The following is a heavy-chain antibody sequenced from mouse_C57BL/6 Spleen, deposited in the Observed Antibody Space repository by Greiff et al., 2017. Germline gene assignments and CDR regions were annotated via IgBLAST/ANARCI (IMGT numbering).Heavy chain of an antibody. CDR2: ISGGGGNT. CDR1: GFTFSSYT. Sequence: EVQLVESGGGLVKPGGSLKLSCAASGFTFSSYTMSWVRQTPEKRLEWVATISGGGGNTYYPDSVKGRFTISRDNAKNTLYLQMGSLRSEDTALYYCASSYCYGSYFDYWGQGTTLTVSS. CDR3: ASSYCYGSYFDY. V-gene: IGHV5-9*01. J-gene: IGHJ2*01. D-gene: IGHD1-1*01.